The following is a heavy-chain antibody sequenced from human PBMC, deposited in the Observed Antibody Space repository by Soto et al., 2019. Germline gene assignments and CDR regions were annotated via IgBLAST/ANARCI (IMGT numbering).Heavy chain of an antibody. CDR1: GFTFSSYA. Sequence: GGSRRLSWEASGFTFSSYAMSWVRQAAGKGLGWVSAISGRGGTTYYADSVKGRFTISRETSKKTLYLQMNSLRAEDTAVYYCAKDLPRNADSGDYTMRDYWGQGTLVTVSS. J-gene: IGHJ4*02. CDR2: ISGRGGTT. CDR3: AKDLPRNADSGDYTMRDY. D-gene: IGHD3-10*01. V-gene: IGHV3-23*01.